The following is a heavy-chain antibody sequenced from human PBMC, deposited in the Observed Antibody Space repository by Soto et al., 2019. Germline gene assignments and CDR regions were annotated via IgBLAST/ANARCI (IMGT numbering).Heavy chain of an antibody. CDR3: ARVVRSIAARGPALEYSSSWRHLDY. D-gene: IGHD6-13*01. Sequence: PSETLSLTCAVYGGSFSGYYWSWIRQPPGKGLEWIGEINHSGSTNYNPSLKSRVTISVDTSKNQFSLKLSSVTAADTAVYYCARVVRSIAARGPALEYSSSWRHLDYWGQGTLVTVSS. CDR1: GGSFSGYY. CDR2: INHSGST. J-gene: IGHJ4*02. V-gene: IGHV4-34*01.